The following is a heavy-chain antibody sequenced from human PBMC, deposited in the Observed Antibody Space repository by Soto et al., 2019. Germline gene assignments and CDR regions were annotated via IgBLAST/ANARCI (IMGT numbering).Heavy chain of an antibody. D-gene: IGHD1-26*01. J-gene: IGHJ4*02. CDR1: GFTFSSYA. CDR3: ARRGSGSYYHY. Sequence: EVQLLESGGGLVQPGGSLRLSCAASGFTFSSYAMRWVRQAPVKGLEWVSAISGSGGSTYYADSVKGRFTISRDNSKNTLYLQMNSRRAEDTAVYYCARRGSGSYYHYWGQGTLVTVSS. CDR2: ISGSGGST. V-gene: IGHV3-23*01.